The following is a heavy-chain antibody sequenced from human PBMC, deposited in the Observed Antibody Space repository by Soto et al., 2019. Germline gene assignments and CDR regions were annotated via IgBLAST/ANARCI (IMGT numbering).Heavy chain of an antibody. CDR2: ISTYSGDT. D-gene: IGHD5-12*01. V-gene: IGHV1-18*01. J-gene: IGHJ5*02. CDR1: GYTFFTYD. CDR3: ARHHGPTTSENWFDP. Sequence: ASVKVYCKASGYTFFTYDISWVRQAPGQVLEWMGWISTYSGDTKYAQKFQGRVTMTTDTSTTTAYLELRSLRSDDTAVYYCARHHGPTTSENWFDPWGQGTLVTVSS.